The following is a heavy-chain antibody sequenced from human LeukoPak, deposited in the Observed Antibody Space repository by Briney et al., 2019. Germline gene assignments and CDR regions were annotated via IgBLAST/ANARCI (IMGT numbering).Heavy chain of an antibody. J-gene: IGHJ6*02. CDR2: IYYSGST. V-gene: IGHV4-59*01. CDR1: GSSISSYY. CDR3: ASTSEQWLGYGMDV. D-gene: IGHD6-19*01. Sequence: SETLSLTCTVSGSSISSYYWSWIRQPPGKGLEWIGYIYYSGSTNYNPSLKSRVTISVDTSKNQFSLKLSSVTAADTAVYYCASTSEQWLGYGMDVWGQGTTVTVSS.